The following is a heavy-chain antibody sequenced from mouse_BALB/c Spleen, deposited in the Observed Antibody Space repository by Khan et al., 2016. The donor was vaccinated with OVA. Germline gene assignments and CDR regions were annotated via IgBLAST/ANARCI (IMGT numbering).Heavy chain of an antibody. J-gene: IGHJ3*01. D-gene: IGHD2-2*01. CDR2: IDPFSGAT. Sequence: EVQLQQSGPELMKPGASVKISCKASGYSFTSYYIHWMIESHGTSLEWIGYIDPFSGATTYNQTFKGKATLTVDKSSNTAYIHLRNLTSEDPAVYYGTRHGYVAWFTYWGQGTLVTVSA. CDR3: TRHGYVAWFTY. CDR1: GYSFTSYY. V-gene: IGHV1-31*01.